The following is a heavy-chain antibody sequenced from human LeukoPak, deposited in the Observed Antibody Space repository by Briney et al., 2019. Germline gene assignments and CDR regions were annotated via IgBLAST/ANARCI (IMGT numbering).Heavy chain of an antibody. V-gene: IGHV4-31*03. J-gene: IGHJ5*02. CDR1: VDSLRCAREY. CDR3: ARVPLYPQLHP. Sequence: PSETLSLTCSVSVDSLRCAREYWSSIPRHPGEGREWIEKIYYSGSTYYHPHLKSRLTISVDTSKNQFSLKLSSVTAADTAVYYCARVPLYPQLHPWGQGPLVSVSS. D-gene: IGHD4-23*01. CDR2: IYYSGST.